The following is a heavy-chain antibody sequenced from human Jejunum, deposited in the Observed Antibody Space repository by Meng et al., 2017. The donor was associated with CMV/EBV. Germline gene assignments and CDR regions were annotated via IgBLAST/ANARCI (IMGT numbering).Heavy chain of an antibody. Sequence: YIMHWVRQAPGKPLEWVSRIGWDGADTFYADSVKGRFSSTRDNSENSLYLEMNRLTTEDTALYFCARGGGTGTFGFFYYGVDVWGQGTTVTVSS. CDR3: ARGGGTGTFGFFYYGVDV. D-gene: IGHD3-16*01. CDR2: IGWDGADT. J-gene: IGHJ6*02. CDR1: YI. V-gene: IGHV3-43*01.